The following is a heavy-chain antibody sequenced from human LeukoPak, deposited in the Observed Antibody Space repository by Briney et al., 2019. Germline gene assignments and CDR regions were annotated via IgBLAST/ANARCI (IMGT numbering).Heavy chain of an antibody. CDR3: AREYQDYTLAY. CDR1: GFIFSRYG. V-gene: IGHV3-30*03. Sequence: GRPLRLSCAASGFIFSRYGMHWVRQAPGTGLEWVAVISYDGNNKYYANSVKGRFIISRDNSRNTLYLQMNSLRPEDTAVYYCAREYQDYTLAYWGQGALVTVSS. D-gene: IGHD4-11*01. J-gene: IGHJ4*02. CDR2: ISYDGNNK.